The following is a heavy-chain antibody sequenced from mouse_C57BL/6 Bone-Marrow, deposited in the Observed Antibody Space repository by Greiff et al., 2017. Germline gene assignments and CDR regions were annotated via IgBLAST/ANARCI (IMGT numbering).Heavy chain of an antibody. V-gene: IGHV5-6*02. J-gene: IGHJ1*03. CDR1: GFTFSSYG. Sequence: EVKLVESGGDLVKPGGSLKLSCAASGFTFSSYGMSWVRQTPDKRLEWVDTISSGGGYTYYPDSVKGRFTISRDNAKNTLYLQMISLTSEDTDMYYCSRRGSRYFDVWGTGTTVTVSS. CDR3: SRRGSRYFDV. CDR2: ISSGGGYT.